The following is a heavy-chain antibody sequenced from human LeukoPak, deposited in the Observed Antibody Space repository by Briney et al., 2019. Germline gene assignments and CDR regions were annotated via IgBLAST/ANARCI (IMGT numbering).Heavy chain of an antibody. D-gene: IGHD6-13*01. CDR2: INPSDGST. CDR3: ARAPRDSSTMLDR. Sequence: PEASVKVSCKASGYTFTSFWIQWVRQAPGQGLERMGLINPSDGSTTYTHRFQGRVTVTRDTSTSTVYMDLSSLRSEDTAVYYCARAPRDSSTMLDRWGQGTLVTVSS. J-gene: IGHJ5*02. CDR1: GYTFTSFW. V-gene: IGHV1-46*01.